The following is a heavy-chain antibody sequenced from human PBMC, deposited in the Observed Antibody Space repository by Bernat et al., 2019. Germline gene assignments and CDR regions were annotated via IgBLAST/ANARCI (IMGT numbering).Heavy chain of an antibody. J-gene: IGHJ4*02. CDR3: AKKRGYGPFDS. D-gene: IGHD4-17*01. CDR2: IRYDGSNK. V-gene: IGHV3-30*02. Sequence: QVQLVESGGGVVQPGGSLRLSCATSGFTFSNYGMHWVRQAPGKGLEWVAFIRYDGSNKNHADSVKGRLPIPRNNSKNTLYLQMTGLRVEDTAVYYCAKKRGYGPFDSWGQGTLVTVSS. CDR1: GFTFSNYG.